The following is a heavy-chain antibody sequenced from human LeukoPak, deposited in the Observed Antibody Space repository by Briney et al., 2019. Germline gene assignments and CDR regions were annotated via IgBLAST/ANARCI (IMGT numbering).Heavy chain of an antibody. Sequence: SETLSLTCTVSGGSISSYYWSWIRQPPGKGLEWIGNTYTSGTTNYNPSLKSRVTISVDTSKSQFSLELSSVTAADTAVYYCASLSIGPRPYYYYYMDVWGKGTTDTVSS. CDR2: TYTSGTT. CDR1: GGSISSYY. CDR3: ASLSIGPRPYYYYYMDV. V-gene: IGHV4-4*09. D-gene: IGHD2-21*01. J-gene: IGHJ6*03.